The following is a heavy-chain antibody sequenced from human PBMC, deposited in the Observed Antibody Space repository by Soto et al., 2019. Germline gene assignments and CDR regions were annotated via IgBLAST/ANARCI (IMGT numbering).Heavy chain of an antibody. D-gene: IGHD2-8*01. CDR3: ARVPMVSATMLGDFNI. J-gene: IGHJ3*02. CDR1: GASFSGYY. V-gene: IGHV4-34*01. Sequence: SETLSLTCAVYGASFSGYYWSWIRQPPGKGLEWIGEINHSGSTNYNPSLKSRVIISVDTSKNQFSLKLSSVTAADTAVYYCARVPMVSATMLGDFNIWGQGKMVTIAS. CDR2: INHSGST.